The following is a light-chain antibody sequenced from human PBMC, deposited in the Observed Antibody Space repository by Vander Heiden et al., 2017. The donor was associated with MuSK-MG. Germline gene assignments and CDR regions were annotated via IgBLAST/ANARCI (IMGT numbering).Light chain of an antibody. CDR1: QRISNY. V-gene: IGKV1-39*01. Sequence: IQFSHSPSSLSVSVCPPVPITSRASQRISNYSAWYQQKPGKAPKLLMYAASSLQSGVPSRFSGSGSGTDFTLTISSLQPEDFATYYCQQNCSTPWTCGQGTKVEIK. CDR2: AAS. CDR3: QQNCSTPWT. J-gene: IGKJ1*01.